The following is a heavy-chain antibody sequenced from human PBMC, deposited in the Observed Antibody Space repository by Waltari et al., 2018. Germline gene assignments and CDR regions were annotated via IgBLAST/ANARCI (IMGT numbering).Heavy chain of an antibody. D-gene: IGHD3-22*01. CDR1: GFTFSSYA. CDR3: AKDRFYDSSGDKYFQH. V-gene: IGHV3-23*01. Sequence: EVQLLESGGGLVQPGGSLRLSCAASGFTFSSYAMSWVRQAPGKGLEWVSAISGSGGSTYYEDSVKGRFTISRDNSKNTLYLQMNSLRAEDTAVYYCAKDRFYDSSGDKYFQHWGQGTLVTVSS. CDR2: ISGSGGST. J-gene: IGHJ1*01.